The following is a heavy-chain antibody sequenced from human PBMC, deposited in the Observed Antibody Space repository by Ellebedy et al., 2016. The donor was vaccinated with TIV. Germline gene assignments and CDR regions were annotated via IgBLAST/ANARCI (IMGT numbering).Heavy chain of an antibody. CDR2: ISGNNGNA. J-gene: IGHJ2*01. CDR1: AHRLGYYG. CDR3: ARITIFGVIIGDFDF. Sequence: AASVKVSCKAPAHRLGYYGITWVRQAPGQGLEWLGWISGNNGNAKYAVEVQGRVTITTDTSTNTAYMELRSLRMDDTAVYYCARITIFGVIIGDFDFWGRGTLVTVS. D-gene: IGHD3-3*01. V-gene: IGHV1-18*01.